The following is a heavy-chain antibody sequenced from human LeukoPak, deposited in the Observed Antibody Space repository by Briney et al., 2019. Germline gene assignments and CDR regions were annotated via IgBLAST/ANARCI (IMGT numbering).Heavy chain of an antibody. CDR3: ARALTSEDSSGYYFYGAFDI. V-gene: IGHV1-2*02. CDR1: GYTFTGYY. CDR2: INPNSGGT. Sequence: ASVKVSCKASGYTFTGYYMHWVRQAPGQGLEWMGWINPNSGGTNYAQKFQGRVTMTRDTSISTAYMELSRLRSDDTAVYYCARALTSEDSSGYYFYGAFDIWGKGKMVTVS. J-gene: IGHJ3*02. D-gene: IGHD3-22*01.